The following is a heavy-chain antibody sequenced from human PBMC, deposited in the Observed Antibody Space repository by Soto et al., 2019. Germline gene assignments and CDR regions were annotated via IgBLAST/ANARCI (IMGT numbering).Heavy chain of an antibody. J-gene: IGHJ4*02. CDR3: ATTYGSGSYPQ. CDR2: IIPIFGTA. V-gene: IGHV1-69*13. D-gene: IGHD3-10*01. CDR1: GGPFISDA. Sequence: SVKVACTASGGPFISDASIWVRQAPGQGLEWMGGIIPIFGTANYAQKFQGRVTITADESTSTAYMELSSLRSEDTAVYYCATTYGSGSYPQWGQGTLVTVSS.